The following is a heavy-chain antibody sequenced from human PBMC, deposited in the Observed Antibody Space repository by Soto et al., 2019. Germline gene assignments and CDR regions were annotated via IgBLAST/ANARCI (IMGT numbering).Heavy chain of an antibody. V-gene: IGHV4-59*02. CDR1: GDSVSNYH. J-gene: IGHJ5*02. D-gene: IGHD2-15*01. CDR2: IHYSGST. CDR3: ARARGGYCSGSSCLGWFDP. Sequence: PSETLSLTCTVSGDSVSNYHWSWIRQPPGRGLEWIGYIHYSGSTDYNPSLKSRVTISVATSKNQFSLKLTSVAAADTAVYYCARARGGYCSGSSCLGWFDPWGQGTLVTVSS.